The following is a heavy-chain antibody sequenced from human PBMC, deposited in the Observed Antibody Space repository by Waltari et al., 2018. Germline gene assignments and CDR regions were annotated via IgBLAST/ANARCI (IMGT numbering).Heavy chain of an antibody. CDR3: TKSVYYDAGGYWLSVAFDI. J-gene: IGHJ3*02. V-gene: IGHV3-9*01. D-gene: IGHD3-22*01. Sequence: EVQLVEYGGGLVQPGRSLRLSCAASGLTFDHYAMHWVRQAPGKGLEWVSGLSWNSAIVGYADSVKGRFTISRDNAKNSLYLQLNSLRPEDTALYYCTKSVYYDAGGYWLSVAFDIWGQGTMVTVSS. CDR1: GLTFDHYA. CDR2: LSWNSAIV.